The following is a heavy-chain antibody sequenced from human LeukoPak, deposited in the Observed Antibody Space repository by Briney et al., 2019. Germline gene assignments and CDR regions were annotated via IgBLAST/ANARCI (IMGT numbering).Heavy chain of an antibody. J-gene: IGHJ4*02. CDR2: ISGSGGST. CDR1: GFTFSSYA. D-gene: IGHD3-22*01. V-gene: IGHV3-23*01. CDR3: ARGTYYYDSSGYPYEY. Sequence: GGSLRLSCAASGFTFSSYAMSWVRQAPGKGLEWVSAISGSGGSTYYADSVKGRFTISRDNSKNTLYLQMNSLRAEDTAVYYCARGTYYYDSSGYPYEYWGQGTLVTVSS.